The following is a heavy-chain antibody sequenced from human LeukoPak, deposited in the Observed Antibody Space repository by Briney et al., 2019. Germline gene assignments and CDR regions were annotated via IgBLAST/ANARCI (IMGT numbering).Heavy chain of an antibody. CDR3: ARGRSVAY. Sequence: GGSLRLSCAASGFTFSSYAMHWVRQAPGKGLEWVANIKQDGSEKYYVDSVKGRFTISRDNAKNSLYLQMNSLRAEDTAVYYCARGRSVAYWGQGTLVTVSS. CDR2: IKQDGSEK. D-gene: IGHD6-19*01. J-gene: IGHJ4*02. V-gene: IGHV3-7*03. CDR1: GFTFSSYA.